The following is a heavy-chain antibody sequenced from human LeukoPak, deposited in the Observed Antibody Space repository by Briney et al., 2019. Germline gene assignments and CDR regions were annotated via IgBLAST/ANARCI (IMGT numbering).Heavy chain of an antibody. CDR1: GYTFTSYG. J-gene: IGHJ4*02. CDR3: ARDYYDSSGYTAYYFDY. CDR2: ISSYNGNT. D-gene: IGHD3-22*01. Sequence: ASVKVSCKTSGYTFTSYGISWVRQAPGQGLEWMGRISSYNGNTNYAQKLQGRVTMTTDTSTSTAYMELRSLRSDDTAVYYCARDYYDSSGYTAYYFDYWGQGTLVTVSS. V-gene: IGHV1-18*01.